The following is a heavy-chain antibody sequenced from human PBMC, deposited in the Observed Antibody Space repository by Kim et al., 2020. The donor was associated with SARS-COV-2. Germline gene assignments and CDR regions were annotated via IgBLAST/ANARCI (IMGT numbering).Heavy chain of an antibody. D-gene: IGHD6-19*01. V-gene: IGHV1-3*01. Sequence: SQKSQGRATITRDTSASTAYMELSSLRSEDTAVYYCARDSSGWYEAGLDYWGQGTLVTVSS. CDR3: ARDSSGWYEAGLDY. J-gene: IGHJ4*02.